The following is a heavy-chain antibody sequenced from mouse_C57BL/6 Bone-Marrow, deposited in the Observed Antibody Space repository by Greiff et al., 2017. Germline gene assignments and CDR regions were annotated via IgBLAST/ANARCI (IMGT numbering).Heavy chain of an antibody. CDR1: GYTFTSYW. J-gene: IGHJ1*01. V-gene: IGHV1-55*01. CDR3: SRGSMDSHCRYFDV. D-gene: IGHD6-2*01. Sequence: QVQLQQSGAELVKPGASVKMSCKASGYTFTSYWITWVKQRPGQGLEWIGDIYPASGSTNYNEKFKSKATLTVDTSSNTAYMQLSSLTSEDSAVFFCSRGSMDSHCRYFDVWGPGTTVTVSS. CDR2: IYPASGST.